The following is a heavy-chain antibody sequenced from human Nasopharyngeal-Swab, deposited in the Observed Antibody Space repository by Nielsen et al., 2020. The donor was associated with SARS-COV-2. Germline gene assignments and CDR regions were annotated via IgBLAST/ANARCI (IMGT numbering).Heavy chain of an antibody. Sequence: ASVKVSCKASGYTFTSNVLNWVRQAPGQGPEYIGWIRPKTGAPTYAQAFTGSFVISLDTSVSTTYLQISSLKADDTAVYYCARENQEYANIWIDYWGQGTQVTVSS. CDR2: IRPKTGAP. V-gene: IGHV7-4-1*02. CDR1: GYTFTSNV. CDR3: ARENQEYANIWIDY. D-gene: IGHD1-1*01. J-gene: IGHJ4*02.